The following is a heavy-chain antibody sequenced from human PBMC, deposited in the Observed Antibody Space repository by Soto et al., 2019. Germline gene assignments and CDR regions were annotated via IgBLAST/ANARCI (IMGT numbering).Heavy chain of an antibody. CDR1: GFSLSTSGVG. CDR2: IYWDDDK. CDR3: AHFYCSSTRCYVLWFDP. Sequence: QITLKESGPPLVKPTQTLTLTCTFSGFSLSTSGVGVGWIRQPPGKALEWLALIYWDDDKRYSPSLKSRLTIPKXXSXIXXVLTMTNMDPVYTVTYYCAHFYCSSTRCYVLWFDPWGQGTLVTVSS. V-gene: IGHV2-5*02. J-gene: IGHJ5*02. D-gene: IGHD2-2*01.